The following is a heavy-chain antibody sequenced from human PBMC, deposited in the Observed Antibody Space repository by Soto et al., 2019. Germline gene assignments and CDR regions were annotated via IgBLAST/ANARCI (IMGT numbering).Heavy chain of an antibody. D-gene: IGHD2-21*01. CDR1: GFTFDDYA. J-gene: IGHJ3*02. CDR2: ISWNSGSI. V-gene: IGHV3-9*01. CDR3: AKEFVVVPPNAFDI. Sequence: EVQLVESGGGLVQPGRSLRLSCAASGFTFDDYAMHWVRQAPGKGLEWVSGISWNSGSIGYADSVKGRFTISRDNAKNSLYLQMNSLRAEDTALYYCAKEFVVVPPNAFDIWGQGTMVTVSS.